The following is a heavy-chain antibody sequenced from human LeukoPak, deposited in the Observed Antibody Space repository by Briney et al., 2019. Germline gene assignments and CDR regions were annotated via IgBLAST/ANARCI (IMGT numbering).Heavy chain of an antibody. Sequence: PGGSLRLSCAASGFTFSSYEMNWVRQAPGKGLEWVSYISSSGSTIYYADSVKGRFTISRDNAKNSLYLQMNSLRAEDTAVYYCARDYPRSFSSDYWGQGILVTVSS. CDR3: ARDYPRSFSSDY. CDR2: ISSSGSTI. CDR1: GFTFSSYE. V-gene: IGHV3-48*03. D-gene: IGHD3-3*02. J-gene: IGHJ4*02.